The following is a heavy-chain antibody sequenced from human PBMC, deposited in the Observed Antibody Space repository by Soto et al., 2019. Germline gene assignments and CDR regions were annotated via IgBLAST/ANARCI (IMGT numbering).Heavy chain of an antibody. V-gene: IGHV4-30-4*01. Sequence: SETLSLARSVAGDSISNVDCFWAWIRQPPGQALEEFVYIYKSATPYSNPSFGSRVAISVDTSKSPFSLNVTSVTAADTAVYFCARGRYCLTGRCFPNWFDSWGQGALVTVS. CDR1: GDSISNVDCF. CDR3: ARGRYCLTGRCFPNWFDS. D-gene: IGHD7-27*01. CDR2: IYKSATP. J-gene: IGHJ5*01.